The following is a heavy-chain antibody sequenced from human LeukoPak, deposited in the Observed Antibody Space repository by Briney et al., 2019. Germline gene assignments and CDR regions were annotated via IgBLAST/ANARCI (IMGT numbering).Heavy chain of an antibody. J-gene: IGHJ4*02. V-gene: IGHV3-23*01. CDR1: GFTVSSNY. D-gene: IGHD4-23*01. CDR3: VRKVPHGGNPFDY. CDR2: ISGSGGST. Sequence: GGSLRLSCAASGFTVSSNYMSWVRQAPGKGLEWVSAISGSGGSTYYADSVKGRFTISRDNSKNTLYLQMNSLRAEDTAVYYCVRKVPHGGNPFDYWGQGTLVTVSS.